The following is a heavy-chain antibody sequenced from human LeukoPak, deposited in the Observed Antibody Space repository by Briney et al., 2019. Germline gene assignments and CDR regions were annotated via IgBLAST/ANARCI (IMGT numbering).Heavy chain of an antibody. CDR1: GFTFGYHA. V-gene: IGHV3-49*04. CDR2: IRSQAYSGTT. CDR3: TRDIVSISQPYYFDY. Sequence: GGSLRLSCTASGFTFGYHAVNWVRQAPGRGLEWVGFIRSQAYSGTTEYATSVKDRFTISRDDSKSIAYLQMNSLKTEDTAVYYCTRDIVSISQPYYFDYWGQGTLVTVSS. D-gene: IGHD2-2*01. J-gene: IGHJ4*02.